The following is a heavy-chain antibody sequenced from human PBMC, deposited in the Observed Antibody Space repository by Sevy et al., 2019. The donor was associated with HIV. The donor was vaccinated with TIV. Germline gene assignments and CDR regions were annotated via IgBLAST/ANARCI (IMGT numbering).Heavy chain of an antibody. V-gene: IGHV3-23*01. CDR3: AREGCSRPHDY. D-gene: IGHD2-8*01. CDR1: GFAFYEYS. CDR2: LSFGCGKI. J-gene: IGHJ4*02. Sequence: GGSLRLSCAASGFAFYEYSMSWIRQAPGKGLEWVATLSFGCGKINYADSVKGRFTISRDNSKNSFYLQMDNLRVEDTALYYCAREGCSRPHDYWGQGTRVTVSA.